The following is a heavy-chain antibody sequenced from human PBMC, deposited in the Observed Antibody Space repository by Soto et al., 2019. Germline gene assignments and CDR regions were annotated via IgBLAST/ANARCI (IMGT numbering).Heavy chain of an antibody. Sequence: SETLSLTCTVSGGSISSSSYYWGWIRQPPGKGLEWIGSIYYSGSTYYNPSLKSRVTISVDRSKNQFSLKLSSVTAADTAVYYCARVPGGHYYDSSGYYTDAFDIWGQGTMVT. D-gene: IGHD3-22*01. J-gene: IGHJ3*02. V-gene: IGHV4-39*07. CDR2: IYYSGST. CDR3: ARVPGGHYYDSSGYYTDAFDI. CDR1: GGSISSSSYY.